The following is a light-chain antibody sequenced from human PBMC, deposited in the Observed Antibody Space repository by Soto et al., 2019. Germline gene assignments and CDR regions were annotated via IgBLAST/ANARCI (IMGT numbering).Light chain of an antibody. V-gene: IGKV3-15*01. CDR3: QQYSDWPLVT. J-gene: IGKJ4*01. CDR1: QSVGTY. Sequence: IVMTQSPATLSVSLGERATLSCRASQSVGTYLAWYQQKPGQPPSLLIFAASTRASGIPARFSGTGSRSDLLLTINGLQSEDFAVYSCQQYSDWPLVTFGGGTRVEIK. CDR2: AAS.